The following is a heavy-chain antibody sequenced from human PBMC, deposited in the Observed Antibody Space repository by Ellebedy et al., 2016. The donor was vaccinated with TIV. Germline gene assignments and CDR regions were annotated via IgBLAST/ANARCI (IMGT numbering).Heavy chain of an antibody. CDR1: GFTFRSYG. CDR2: IWHDGSNK. Sequence: GESLKISCAASGFTFRSYGMHWVRQAPGKGLEWVAVIWHDGSNKYYADPVKGRFTISRDNSKNTLYLEMNSLRAEDTAVYYCARDDSCSGGSCYSLGYWGQGTLVTVSS. D-gene: IGHD2-15*01. J-gene: IGHJ4*02. CDR3: ARDDSCSGGSCYSLGY. V-gene: IGHV3-33*01.